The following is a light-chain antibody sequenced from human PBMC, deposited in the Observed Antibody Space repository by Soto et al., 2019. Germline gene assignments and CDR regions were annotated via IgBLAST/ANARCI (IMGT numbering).Light chain of an antibody. V-gene: IGKV2-24*01. CDR2: MIS. CDR3: MQATHPYT. CDR1: QSLVHRDGNTY. Sequence: EIVMTQTPLSSRVTLGQPASISCRSSQSLVHRDGNTYLSWLHQRPGQPPRLLIYMISDRFSGVPDRFSGSGAGTDFTLKISRVEAEDVGVYYCMQATHPYTFGQGTKLEIE. J-gene: IGKJ2*01.